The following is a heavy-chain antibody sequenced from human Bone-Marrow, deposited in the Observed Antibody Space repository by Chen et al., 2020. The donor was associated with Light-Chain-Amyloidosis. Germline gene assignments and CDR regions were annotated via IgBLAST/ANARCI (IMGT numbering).Heavy chain of an antibody. CDR1: GFSFSTYW. D-gene: IGHD3-9*01. CDR3: ARTTLRYLDY. Sequence: EVLLVEYGGEVVQPGGSLRLSCTASGFSFSTYWMHWLRQAPGKGLVSVSRTNSASTSTTYADSVKGRFTVSRDNTKNTMYLEMNSLRVEDTAVYYCARTTLRYLDYWGQGTLVTVSS. CDR2: TNSASTST. J-gene: IGHJ4*02. V-gene: IGHV3-74*01.